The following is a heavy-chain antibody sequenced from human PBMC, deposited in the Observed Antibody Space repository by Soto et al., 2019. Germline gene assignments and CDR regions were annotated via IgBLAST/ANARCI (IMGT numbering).Heavy chain of an antibody. J-gene: IGHJ4*02. D-gene: IGHD5-12*01. Sequence: EVMLEESGGAVVQPGGSLRLSCVVSGFTFEEHTIHWVRQAPGKGLEWISLLSWDGGTTYYAESVKGRFTISRDSGTNSVLFQMDSLRSEDTAVYYCTRVQKKYRTTSGVDFDSWGQGTQVTVSS. CDR3: TRVQKKYRTTSGVDFDS. CDR2: LSWDGGTT. V-gene: IGHV3-43*01. CDR1: GFTFEEHT.